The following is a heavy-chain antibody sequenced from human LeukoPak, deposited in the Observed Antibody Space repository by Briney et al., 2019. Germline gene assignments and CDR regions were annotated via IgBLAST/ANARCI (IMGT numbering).Heavy chain of an antibody. Sequence: GESLKISCQGSGYNFPIYWIGWVRQMPGQGLEWMGIIYPDDSNTIYGPSFQGQVTISADKSINTAYLEWSSLKTSDTAIYYCARQGAAGKYYYYYMDVWGKGTTVTVSS. J-gene: IGHJ6*03. CDR2: IYPDDSNT. CDR3: ARQGAAGKYYYYYMDV. D-gene: IGHD6-13*01. CDR1: GYNFPIYW. V-gene: IGHV5-51*01.